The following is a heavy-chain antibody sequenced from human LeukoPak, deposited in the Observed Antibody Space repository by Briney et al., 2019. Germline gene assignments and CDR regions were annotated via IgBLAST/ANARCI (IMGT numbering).Heavy chain of an antibody. Sequence: PWGSLRLSCAASGFTFSSSSMSWVRQAPGKGLEWVSSISSSSSYIYYADSLKGRFTISRDNAKNSLYLQMNSLSAEDTAVYYCAREVLPAAMGIDYWGQGTLVTVSS. CDR3: AREVLPAAMGIDY. J-gene: IGHJ4*02. CDR1: GFTFSSSS. D-gene: IGHD2-2*01. V-gene: IGHV3-21*01. CDR2: ISSSSSYI.